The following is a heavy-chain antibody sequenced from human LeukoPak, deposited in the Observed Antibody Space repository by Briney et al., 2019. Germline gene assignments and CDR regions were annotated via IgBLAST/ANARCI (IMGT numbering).Heavy chain of an antibody. CDR2: IYYSGST. CDR3: AYSITARLLYFDY. CDR1: GGSISSSSYY. J-gene: IGHJ4*02. D-gene: IGHD6-6*01. Sequence: KASETLSLTCTVSGGSISSSSYYWGWIRQPPGKGLEWIGSIYYSGSTYYNPSLKSRVTISVDTSKNQFSLKLSSVTAADTAVYYCAYSITARLLYFDYWGQGSLVTVSS. V-gene: IGHV4-39*07.